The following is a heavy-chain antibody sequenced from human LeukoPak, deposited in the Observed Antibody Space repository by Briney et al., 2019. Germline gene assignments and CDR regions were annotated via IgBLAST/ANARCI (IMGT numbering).Heavy chain of an antibody. CDR2: IKKKIEGETA. D-gene: IGHD4-17*01. V-gene: IGHV3-15*01. Sequence: GGSLRLSCAASGFAFNNAWLNWVRQAPGKGLEWVGRIKKKIEGETAHYAAPVGGRFIISRDDSKNTPYLQMDSLKTEDTAVYYCTTREVTTNDYWGQGTLVTVSS. CDR1: GFAFNNAW. CDR3: TTREVTTNDY. J-gene: IGHJ4*02.